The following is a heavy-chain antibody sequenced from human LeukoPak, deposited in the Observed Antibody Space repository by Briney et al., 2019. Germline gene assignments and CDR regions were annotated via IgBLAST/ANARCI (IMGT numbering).Heavy chain of an antibody. J-gene: IGHJ4*02. CDR1: GFTFSSYG. D-gene: IGHD3/OR15-3a*01. CDR3: ASREFGRGFDY. Sequence: GGSLRLSCAASGFTFSSYGMHWVRQAPGKGLEWVAVISYDGSNKYYADSVKGRFTISRDNSKNTLYLQMNSLRAEDTAVYYCASREFGRGFDYWGQGTLVTVSS. CDR2: ISYDGSNK. V-gene: IGHV3-30*03.